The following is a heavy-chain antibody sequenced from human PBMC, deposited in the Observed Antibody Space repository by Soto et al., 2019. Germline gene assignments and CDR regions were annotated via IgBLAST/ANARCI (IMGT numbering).Heavy chain of an antibody. V-gene: IGHV4-31*03. CDR3: ARDTFGVAATPRAFDI. Sequence: QVQLQESGPGLVKPSQTLSLTCTVSGGSISSGGYYWSWIRQHPGKGLEWIGYIYYSGSTYYNPSLKSRVTISVDTSKNQFSLKLSSVTAADTAVYYCARDTFGVAATPRAFDIWGQGTMVTVSS. D-gene: IGHD1-26*01. J-gene: IGHJ3*02. CDR1: GGSISSGGYY. CDR2: IYYSGST.